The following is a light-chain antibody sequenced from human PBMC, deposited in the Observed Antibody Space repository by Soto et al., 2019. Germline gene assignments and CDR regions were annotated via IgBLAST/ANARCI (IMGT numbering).Light chain of an antibody. CDR1: QSVSSSY. V-gene: IGKV3-20*01. J-gene: IGKJ4*01. Sequence: EIVVTQSPGTLSLSPGERATLSCRASQSVSSSYLAWYQQKPGQAPRLLIYGASSRATGIPDRFSGSGSGTDFTLTISRLEPEDFAVYYCQQYGSSRLTFGGGTKVHIK. CDR2: GAS. CDR3: QQYGSSRLT.